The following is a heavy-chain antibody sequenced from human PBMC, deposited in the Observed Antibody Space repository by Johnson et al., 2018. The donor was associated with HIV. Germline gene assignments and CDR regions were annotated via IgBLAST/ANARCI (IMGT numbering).Heavy chain of an antibody. Sequence: QMQLVESGGGVVQPGRSLRLSCAASGFTFSSYAIHWVRQAPGKGLEWVAVISYDGSNKYYADSVKGRFTISRDNSKNTLYLQMNSLRAEDTTVYFCAIMSAPEDADAFDFWGQGTMVTVSS. V-gene: IGHV3-30*14. CDR3: AIMSAPEDADAFDF. CDR2: ISYDGSNK. D-gene: IGHD1-14*01. J-gene: IGHJ3*01. CDR1: GFTFSSYA.